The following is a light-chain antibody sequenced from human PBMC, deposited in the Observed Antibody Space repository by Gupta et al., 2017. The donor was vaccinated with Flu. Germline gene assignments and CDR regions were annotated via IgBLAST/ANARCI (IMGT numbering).Light chain of an antibody. J-gene: IGLJ1*01. CDR3: ATWDDSLKSYV. CDR1: GSNSGTNA. Sequence: QSVLTHPPSTSGTPGQRVTISCSGRGSNSGTNAVNWYRQLPGPAPKLLIYASSHRPSGVPDRFSGSRSGTSASLAISGLRSEDEADYYCATWDDSLKSYVFGPGTKVTVL. CDR2: ASS. V-gene: IGLV1-44*01.